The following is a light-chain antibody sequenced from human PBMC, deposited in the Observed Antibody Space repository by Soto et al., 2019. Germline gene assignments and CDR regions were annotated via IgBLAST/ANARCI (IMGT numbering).Light chain of an antibody. CDR2: GAS. CDR1: QSVSSN. V-gene: IGKV3-20*01. J-gene: IGKJ5*01. Sequence: EIVMTQSPATPSVSPVERATLSCRASQSVSSNLAWYQQKPGQAPRLLIYGASTRATGIPDRFSGSESCTAFSLTISRLEPADFAVYDCQQYSSSPSITFDQGTRLEIK. CDR3: QQYSSSPSIT.